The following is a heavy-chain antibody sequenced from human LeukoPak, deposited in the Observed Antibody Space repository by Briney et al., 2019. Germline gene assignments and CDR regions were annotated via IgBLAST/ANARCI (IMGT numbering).Heavy chain of an antibody. V-gene: IGHV3-7*01. CDR1: GFTFSSYW. J-gene: IGHJ4*02. CDR2: IKQDGSEK. D-gene: IGHD3-10*01. CDR3: ARDLRFGESRRGY. Sequence: GGSLRLSCAASGFTFSSYWMSWVRQAPGKGLEWVANIKQDGSEKSYVVSVKGRFTISRDNAKNSLYLQMNTLRAEDTAVYYCARDLRFGESRRGYWGQGTLVTVSS.